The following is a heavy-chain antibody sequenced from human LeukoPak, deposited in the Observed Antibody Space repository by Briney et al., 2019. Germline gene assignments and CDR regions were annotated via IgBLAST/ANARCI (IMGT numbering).Heavy chain of an antibody. Sequence: SETLSLTCTVSGGSISSSSYYWGWIRQPPGKGLEWIGSIYYSGSTYYNPSLKRRVTISVDTSKNQFSLKLSSVTAADTAVYYCARDDQGVNHDILTGYYRAAFGFDYWGQGTLVTVSS. J-gene: IGHJ4*02. CDR1: GGSISSSSYY. D-gene: IGHD3-9*01. CDR2: IYYSGST. V-gene: IGHV4-39*07. CDR3: ARDDQGVNHDILTGYYRAAFGFDY.